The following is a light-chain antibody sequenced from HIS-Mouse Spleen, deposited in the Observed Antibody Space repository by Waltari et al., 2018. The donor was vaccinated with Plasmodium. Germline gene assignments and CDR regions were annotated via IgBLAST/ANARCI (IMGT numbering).Light chain of an antibody. CDR2: EDS. CDR3: YSTDSSGNHRV. CDR1: ALPKKY. J-gene: IGLJ3*02. V-gene: IGLV3-10*01. Sequence: SYELPQPPSVSVSPGQTARNTCSGHALPKKYAYWYPQKSGQAPVLVIYEDSKRPSGIPERFSGSSSGTMATLTISGAQVEDEADYYCYSTDSSGNHRVFGGGTKLTVL.